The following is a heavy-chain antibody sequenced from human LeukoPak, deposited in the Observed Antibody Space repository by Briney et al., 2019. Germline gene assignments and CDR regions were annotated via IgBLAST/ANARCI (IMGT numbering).Heavy chain of an antibody. Sequence: SVKVSCKASGGTFSSYTISWVRQAPGQGLEWMGRIIPILGIANYAQKFQGRVTITADKSTSTAYMELSSLRSEDTAVYYCARDAPGTPILYYYYYYHMDVRGKGTTVTVSS. CDR2: IIPILGIA. V-gene: IGHV1-69*04. D-gene: IGHD1/OR15-1a*01. CDR1: GGTFSSYT. J-gene: IGHJ6*03. CDR3: ARDAPGTPILYYYYYYHMDV.